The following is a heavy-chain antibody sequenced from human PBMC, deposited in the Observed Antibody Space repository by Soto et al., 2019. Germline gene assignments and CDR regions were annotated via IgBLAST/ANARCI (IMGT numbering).Heavy chain of an antibody. CDR1: GYSFAGYW. D-gene: IGHD3-22*01. V-gene: IGHV5-10-1*01. Sequence: GESLKISCKGSGYSFAGYWITWVRQKPGKGLEWMGRIDPSDSQTYYSPSFRGHVTISATKSITTVFLQWSSLRASDTAMYYCARQIYDSDTGPNYQYYFDSWGQGTPVTVSS. CDR2: IDPSDSQT. CDR3: ARQIYDSDTGPNYQYYFDS. J-gene: IGHJ4*02.